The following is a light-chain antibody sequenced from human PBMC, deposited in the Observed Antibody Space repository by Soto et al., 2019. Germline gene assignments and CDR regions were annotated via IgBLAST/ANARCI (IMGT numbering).Light chain of an antibody. CDR1: QNIAGA. V-gene: IGKV3-11*01. CDR2: DAS. CDR3: QQLFSGPPGYT. J-gene: IGKJ2*01. Sequence: EIVLTQSPATLSVSPGERVTLSCRASQNIAGALAWYQQKPGQAPRLLIYDASYRATDTAARFSGSGFGTGFTLTISSLLPEDLAVYYRQQLFSGPPGYTFGQGTRLEI.